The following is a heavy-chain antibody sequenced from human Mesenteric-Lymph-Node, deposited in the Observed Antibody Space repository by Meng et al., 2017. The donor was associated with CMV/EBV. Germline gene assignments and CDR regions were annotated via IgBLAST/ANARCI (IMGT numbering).Heavy chain of an antibody. CDR2: IYPGDSDT. Sequence: GESLKISCQGSEYTFTSYWIGWVRQMPGEGLEWMGIIYPGDSDTRYSPSFQGQVTISADKSISTAYLQWSSLKASDTAMYYCARVIVVVPAAYNWFDPWGQGTLVTVSS. D-gene: IGHD2-2*01. J-gene: IGHJ5*02. CDR1: EYTFTSYW. CDR3: ARVIVVVPAAYNWFDP. V-gene: IGHV5-51*01.